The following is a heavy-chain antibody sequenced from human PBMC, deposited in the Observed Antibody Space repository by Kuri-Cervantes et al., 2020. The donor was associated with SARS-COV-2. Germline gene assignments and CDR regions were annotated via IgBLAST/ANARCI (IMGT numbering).Heavy chain of an antibody. Sequence: GESLKISCAASGFTFSSYDMHWVRQATGKGLEWVSAIGTAGDTYYPGSVKGRFTISRENAKNSLYLQMNSLRAGDTAVYYCARSGIGVWGSYRYVDYWGQGTLVTCAS. CDR1: GFTFSSYD. D-gene: IGHD3-16*02. J-gene: IGHJ4*02. CDR2: IGTAGDT. CDR3: ARSGIGVWGSYRYVDY. V-gene: IGHV3-13*01.